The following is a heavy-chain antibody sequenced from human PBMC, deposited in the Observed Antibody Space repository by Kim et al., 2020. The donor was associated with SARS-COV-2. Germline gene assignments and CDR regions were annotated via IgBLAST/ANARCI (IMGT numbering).Heavy chain of an antibody. V-gene: IGHV4-34*01. J-gene: IGHJ4*01. CDR2: INHSGST. Sequence: SETLSLTCAVYGGSFSGYWSWIRQPPGKGLEWIGEINHSGSTNYNPSLKSRVTISVDTSKNQFSLKLSSVTAADTAVYYCARAGRQWLVRSVCYYFDYWG. CDR1: GGSFSGY. CDR3: ARAGRQWLVRSVCYYFDY. D-gene: IGHD6-19*01.